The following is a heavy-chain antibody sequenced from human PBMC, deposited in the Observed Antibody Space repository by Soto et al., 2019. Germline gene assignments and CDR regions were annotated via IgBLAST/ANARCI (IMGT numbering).Heavy chain of an antibody. CDR1: GGSISSYY. D-gene: IGHD3-10*01. CDR3: ARDMVVDYYYYGMDV. V-gene: IGHV4-59*01. Sequence: LSLTCTVSGGSISSYYWSWIRQPPGKGLEWIGYIYYSGSTNYNPSLKSRVTISVDTSKNQFSLKLSSVTAADTAVYYCARDMVVDYYYYGMDVWGQGTTVTVSS. J-gene: IGHJ6*02. CDR2: IYYSGST.